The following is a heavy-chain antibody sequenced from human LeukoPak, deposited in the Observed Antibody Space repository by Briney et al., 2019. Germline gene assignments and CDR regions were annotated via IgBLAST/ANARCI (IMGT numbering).Heavy chain of an antibody. D-gene: IGHD2-15*01. CDR1: GFTFSNAW. J-gene: IGHJ4*02. CDR3: TTIGYCSGGSCYSRKYFDY. CDR2: IKSKTDGGTT. V-gene: IGHV3-15*01. Sequence: GGSLRLSCAASGFTFSNAWMSWVRQAPGKGLEWVGRIKSKTDGGTTDYAAPVKGRFTISRDDSKNTLYLQTNSLKTEDTAVYYCTTIGYCSGGSCYSRKYFDYWGQGTLVTVSS.